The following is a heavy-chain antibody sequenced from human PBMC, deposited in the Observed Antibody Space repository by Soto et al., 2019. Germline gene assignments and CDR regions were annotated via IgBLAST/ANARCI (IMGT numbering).Heavy chain of an antibody. Sequence: QVQLVESGGGVVQPGRSLRLSCAASGFTFSSYAMHWVRQAPGQGLEWVAVISYDGSNKYYADSVKGRFTISRYNSKNTLYLQMNSLGAEDTAVYYCARDSAAPRVGELFPGWFDPWGQGTLVTVSS. CDR2: ISYDGSNK. CDR1: GFTFSSYA. V-gene: IGHV3-30-3*01. CDR3: ARDSAAPRVGELFPGWFDP. D-gene: IGHD3-10*01. J-gene: IGHJ5*02.